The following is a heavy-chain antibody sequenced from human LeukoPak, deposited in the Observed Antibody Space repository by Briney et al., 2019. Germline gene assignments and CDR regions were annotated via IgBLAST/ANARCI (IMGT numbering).Heavy chain of an antibody. CDR3: ARLPSRIVGAKSD. V-gene: IGHV4-34*01. J-gene: IGHJ4*02. CDR1: GGSFIGYY. CDR2: INHSGST. D-gene: IGHD1-26*01. Sequence: KTSETLSLTCAVYGGSFIGYYWSWIRQPPGKGLEWIGEINHSGSTNYNPSLKSRVTISVDTSKNQFSLKLSSVTAADTAVYYCARLPSRIVGAKSDWGQGTLVTVSS.